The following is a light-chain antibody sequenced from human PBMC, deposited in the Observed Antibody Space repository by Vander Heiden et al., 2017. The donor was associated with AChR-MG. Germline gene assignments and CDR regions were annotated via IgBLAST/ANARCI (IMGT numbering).Light chain of an antibody. V-gene: IGKV3-20*01. Sequence: EIVMTQSPGTLSLSPGDIATLPCRASQSGSNSYLSWYQQKPGQAPKLLIYGTLNRVTGIPSRFSGSGSGTDFTLTISRLQPEDFAVYYCQQCETTPWTFGQGTKVEIK. J-gene: IGKJ1*01. CDR2: GTL. CDR3: QQCETTPWT. CDR1: QSGSNSY.